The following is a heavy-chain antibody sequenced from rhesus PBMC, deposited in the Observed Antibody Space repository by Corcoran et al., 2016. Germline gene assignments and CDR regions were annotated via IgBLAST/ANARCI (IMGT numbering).Heavy chain of an antibody. V-gene: IGHV4-122*02. CDR2: ISYSGGN. CDR3: ATAYPPFYRFDS. D-gene: IGHD4-11*01. CDR1: GYSISSGYY. J-gene: IGHJ4*01. Sequence: QVQLQESGPGLVKPSETLSLTCAVSGYSISSGYYWTWIRQPPGKGLEWIGYISYSGGNSYNPSLKSRVTISRDTSKNQFSLKLRSLTAADTAVYYCATAYPPFYRFDSWGQGVLVTVSS.